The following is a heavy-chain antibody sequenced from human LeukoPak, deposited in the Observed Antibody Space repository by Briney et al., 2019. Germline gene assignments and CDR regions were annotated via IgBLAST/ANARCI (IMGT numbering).Heavy chain of an antibody. Sequence: GGSLRLSCAVSGFTFSGFWMSWSRQAPGKELEWVASINSDGSEGYYADVVKGRFTISRDNAKNSLYLQINSLRAEDTAVYYCARSSYSSSSGVWGQGTMVTVSS. D-gene: IGHD6-6*01. CDR3: ARSSYSSSSGV. J-gene: IGHJ3*01. CDR1: GFTFSGFW. CDR2: INSDGSEG. V-gene: IGHV3-7*03.